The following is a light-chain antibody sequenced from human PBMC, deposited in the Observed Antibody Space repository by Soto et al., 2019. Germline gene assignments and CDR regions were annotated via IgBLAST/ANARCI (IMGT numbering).Light chain of an antibody. CDR1: SSNVGAGYD. Sequence: QSVLTQPPSVSGAPGQRVTISCTGSSSNVGAGYDVHWYQQFPGTAPKLVIYGNNNRPSGVPDRFSGSKSGTSASLAITGLQAEDEADYYCQSYDSSLSGWVFGTGTKLTVL. CDR2: GNN. CDR3: QSYDSSLSGWV. J-gene: IGLJ1*01. V-gene: IGLV1-40*01.